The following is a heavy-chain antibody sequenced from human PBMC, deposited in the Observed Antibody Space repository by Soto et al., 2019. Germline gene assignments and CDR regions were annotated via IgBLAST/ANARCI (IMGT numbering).Heavy chain of an antibody. CDR1: GFIFDDYG. CDR2: INWSGGST. V-gene: IGHV3-20*04. Sequence: EVQLVESGGGVVRPGGSLRLSCAVSGFIFDDYGMSWVRQAPGKGLEWVSGINWSGGSTGYADSVQGRFTISRDNGKNSLYLQMNSLGAEDTALYYCTRVEGYFDYYGMDVWGQGTTVTVSS. D-gene: IGHD3-9*01. J-gene: IGHJ6*02. CDR3: TRVEGYFDYYGMDV.